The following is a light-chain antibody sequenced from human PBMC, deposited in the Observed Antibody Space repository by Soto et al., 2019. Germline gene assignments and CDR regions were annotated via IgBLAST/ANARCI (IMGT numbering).Light chain of an antibody. Sequence: QSVLTQPPSASGSPGQSVTISCTGTKNDIGLYDFVSWYQHHPGKAPRLIIYEVVQRPSGVPDRFSGSKSGNTASLTVSGLRAADEADYFCKSYAGSNTYVFGSGTKV. V-gene: IGLV2-8*01. CDR1: KNDIGLYDF. J-gene: IGLJ1*01. CDR2: EVV. CDR3: KSYAGSNTYV.